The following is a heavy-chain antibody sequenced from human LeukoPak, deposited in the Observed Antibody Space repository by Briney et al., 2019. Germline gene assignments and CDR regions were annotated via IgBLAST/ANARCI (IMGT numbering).Heavy chain of an antibody. CDR2: INPNSGGT. CDR1: GYTFTGYY. CDR3: ARDLVVVTAISWFDP. V-gene: IGHV1-2*02. Sequence: ASVKVSCKASGYTFTGYYMHWVRLAPGQGLEWMGWINPNSGGTNYAQKFQGRVTMTRDTSISTAYMELSRLRSDDTAVYYCARDLVVVTAISWFDPWGQGTLVTVSS. J-gene: IGHJ5*02. D-gene: IGHD2-21*02.